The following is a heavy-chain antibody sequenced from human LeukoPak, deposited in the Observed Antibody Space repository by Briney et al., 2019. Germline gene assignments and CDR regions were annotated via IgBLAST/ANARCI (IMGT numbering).Heavy chain of an antibody. V-gene: IGHV3-30*02. J-gene: IGHJ4*02. CDR2: IRYDGSNK. D-gene: IGHD2-2*01. CDR1: GFTFSXXX. CDR3: ARGYCSSTSCYDADY. Sequence: AXGFTFSXXXXXWXRXAPGXXXXXXXXIRYDGSNKYYADSVKGRFTISRDNSKNTLYLQMNSLRAEDTAVYYCARGYCSSTSCYDADYWGQGTLVTVSS.